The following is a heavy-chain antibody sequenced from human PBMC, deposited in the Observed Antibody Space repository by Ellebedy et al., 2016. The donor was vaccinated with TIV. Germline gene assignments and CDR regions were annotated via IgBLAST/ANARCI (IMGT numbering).Heavy chain of an antibody. V-gene: IGHV1-2*02. D-gene: IGHD3-22*01. CDR1: GYTFPGYY. Sequence: AASVKVSCKASGYTFPGYYIHWVRQAPGQGLEWVGWINPNSGDTNYAQKLQGRVNVTGDTSISTAYMELSRLVSDDTAVYYCVIELTNYGSSSYWGQGTPVTVSS. CDR3: VIELTNYGSSSY. J-gene: IGHJ4*02. CDR2: INPNSGDT.